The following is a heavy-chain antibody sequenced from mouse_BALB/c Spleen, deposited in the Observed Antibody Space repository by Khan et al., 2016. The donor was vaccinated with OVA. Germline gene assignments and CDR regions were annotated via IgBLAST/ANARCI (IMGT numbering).Heavy chain of an antibody. V-gene: IGHV3-2*02. CDR1: GYSITRDYA. J-gene: IGHJ1*01. CDR3: ARRSV. CDR2: IHYRGSS. Sequence: EVQLQEPGPGLVKPSQSLTLTCTVTGYSITRDYAWHWIRQFPGSKLEWMGYIHYRGSSSYNPSLKSLISITRDTSKNQFFLQLNSVTTEDTARYYCARRSVWGAGTTVTVSS.